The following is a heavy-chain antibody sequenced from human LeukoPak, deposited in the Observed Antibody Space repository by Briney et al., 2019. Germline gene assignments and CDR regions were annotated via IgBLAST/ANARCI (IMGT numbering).Heavy chain of an antibody. J-gene: IGHJ5*02. V-gene: IGHV1-18*01. CDR2: ISIYNGNT. Sequence: ASVKVSCKASGYTFTNYGISWVRQAPGQGLEWMGWISIYNGNTDYAQKLRGRVTMTTDTSTSTAYMELRSLRSDDTAVYYCARITYDFWSGYYMPDYPWGQGTLVTVSS. CDR3: ARITYDFWSGYYMPDYP. D-gene: IGHD3-3*01. CDR1: GYTFTNYG.